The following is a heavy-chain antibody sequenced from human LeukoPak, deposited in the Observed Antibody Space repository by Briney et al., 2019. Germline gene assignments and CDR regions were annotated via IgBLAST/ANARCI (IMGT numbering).Heavy chain of an antibody. V-gene: IGHV4-59*08. CDR1: GGSTSGYY. CDR2: IHYSGRT. Sequence: SETLSLTCTVSGGSTSGYYWNWVRQPPGKGLEWMGYIHYSGRTKYNPSPTRRGTISVEKSKNKSSLKLTSVAAADTAVYYCARMYSSSSYFDYWGQGTLVTVSS. J-gene: IGHJ4*02. D-gene: IGHD6-6*01. CDR3: ARMYSSSSYFDY.